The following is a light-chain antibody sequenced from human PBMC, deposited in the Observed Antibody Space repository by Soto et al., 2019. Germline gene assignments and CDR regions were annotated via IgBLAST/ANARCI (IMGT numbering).Light chain of an antibody. Sequence: DIQMTQSPSSLSASVGATVTITCRASQSISSYLNWYQQKPGKAPKLLIYAASSLQSGVPSRFSGSGSGTDCTLTISSLQPEDVSTYYCQQSYSTPLTLGGGTKVDIK. CDR3: QQSYSTPLT. CDR2: AAS. CDR1: QSISSY. V-gene: IGKV1-39*01. J-gene: IGKJ4*01.